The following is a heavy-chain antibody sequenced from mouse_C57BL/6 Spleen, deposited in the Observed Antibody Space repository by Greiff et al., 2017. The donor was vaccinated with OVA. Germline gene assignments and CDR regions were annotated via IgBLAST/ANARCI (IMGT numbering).Heavy chain of an antibody. CDR2: ISSGSSTI. D-gene: IGHD3-2*02. V-gene: IGHV5-17*01. Sequence: EVMLVESGGGLVKPGGSLKLSCAASGFTFSDYGMHWVRQAPEKGLEWVAYISSGSSTIYYADTVKGRFTISRDNAKNTLFLQMPSLRSEDTAMYYCAIQLRLRYFDYWGQGTTLTVSS. J-gene: IGHJ2*01. CDR1: GFTFSDYG. CDR3: AIQLRLRYFDY.